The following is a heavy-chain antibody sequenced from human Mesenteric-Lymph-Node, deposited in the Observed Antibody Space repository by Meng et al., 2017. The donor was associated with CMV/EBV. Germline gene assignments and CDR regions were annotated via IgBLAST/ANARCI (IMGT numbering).Heavy chain of an antibody. D-gene: IGHD6-6*01. CDR1: GGSISSYY. J-gene: IGHJ4*02. CDR3: ARIRGSSGVDY. V-gene: IGHV4-59*01. Sequence: SETLSLTCTVSGGSISSYYWSWIRQHPGKGLEWIGCIYHSGSTNYNPSLKSRVTVSIDTSKKQFSLKLSSVTAADTAVYYCARIRGSSGVDYWGQGTLVTVSS. CDR2: IYHSGST.